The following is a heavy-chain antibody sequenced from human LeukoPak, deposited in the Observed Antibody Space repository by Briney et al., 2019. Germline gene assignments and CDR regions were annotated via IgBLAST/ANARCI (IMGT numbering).Heavy chain of an antibody. D-gene: IGHD3-10*01. CDR2: IYYSGST. CDR3: ARQQELLWFGELSHSL. V-gene: IGHV4-39*01. CDR1: GGSISSSSYY. Sequence: SETLSLTCTVSGGSISSSSYYWGWIRQPPGKGLEWIGSIYYSGSTYYNPSLKSRVTISVDTSKNQFSLKLSSVTAADTAVYYCARQQELLWFGELSHSLWGQGTLVTVSS. J-gene: IGHJ4*02.